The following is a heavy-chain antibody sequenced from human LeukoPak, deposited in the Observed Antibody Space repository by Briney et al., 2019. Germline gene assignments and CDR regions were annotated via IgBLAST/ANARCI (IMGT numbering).Heavy chain of an antibody. J-gene: IGHJ4*02. CDR3: ARDLRGSYPDY. D-gene: IGHD1-26*01. Sequence: NASETLSLTCTVSGGSISSSTYYWGWIRQPPGKGLEWIGSIYYSGSTYYNPSLKSRVTISVDTSKNQFSLKLNSVTAADTAVYYCARDLRGSYPDYWGQGTLVTVSS. CDR2: IYYSGST. CDR1: GGSISSSTYY. V-gene: IGHV4-39*07.